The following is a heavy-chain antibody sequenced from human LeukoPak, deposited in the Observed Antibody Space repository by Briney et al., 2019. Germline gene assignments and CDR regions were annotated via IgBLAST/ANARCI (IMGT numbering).Heavy chain of an antibody. J-gene: IGHJ5*02. CDR3: ARGYSSGWYRNWFDP. CDR2: INAGNGNT. CDR1: GYTFTSYA. V-gene: IGHV1-3*01. D-gene: IGHD6-19*01. Sequence: ASVKVSCKASGYTFTSYAMHWVRQAPGQRLEWMGRINAGNGNTKYSQKFQGRVTITRDTSASTAYMELSSLRSEDTAVYYCARGYSSGWYRNWFDPWGQGTLVTVSS.